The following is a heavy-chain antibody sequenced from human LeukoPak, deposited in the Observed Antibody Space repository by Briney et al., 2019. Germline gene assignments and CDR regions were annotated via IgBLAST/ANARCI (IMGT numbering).Heavy chain of an antibody. D-gene: IGHD2-2*01. CDR1: GGSISSYY. CDR2: IYYSGST. Sequence: SETLSLTCTVSGGSISSYYWSWFRQPPGKGLEWMGYIYYSGSTNYNPSLKSRVTISVDTSKNQFSLKLSSVTAADTAVYYCARLTYCSSTSCYYRHAQDADVWGQGTTVTVSS. J-gene: IGHJ6*02. V-gene: IGHV4-59*01. CDR3: ARLTYCSSTSCYYRHAQDADV.